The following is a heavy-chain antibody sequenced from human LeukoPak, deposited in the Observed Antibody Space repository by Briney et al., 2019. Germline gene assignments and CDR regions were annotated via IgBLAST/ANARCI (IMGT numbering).Heavy chain of an antibody. CDR2: ISYDGTKK. CDR3: ARDADTTTRNWYFDL. V-gene: IGHV3-30*03. D-gene: IGHD3-16*01. J-gene: IGHJ2*01. Sequence: GRSLRLSCAPSGFTFRNYGIHWVRQAPGKGLEWVAAISYDGTKKFYSHSGEGRFTISRDNSMNTLYLQINSLRAEDTALYFCARDADTTTRNWYFDLWGRGTLLTVSS. CDR1: GFTFRNYG.